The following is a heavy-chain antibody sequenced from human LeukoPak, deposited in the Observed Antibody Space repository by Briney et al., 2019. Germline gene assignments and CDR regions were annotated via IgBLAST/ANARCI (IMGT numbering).Heavy chain of an antibody. CDR3: ARGVWAVPSSPWFDP. CDR2: INPNSGGT. J-gene: IGHJ5*02. Sequence: ASVKVSCKASGYTFTGYYMHWVRQAPGQGLEWMGWINPNSGGTNYAQKFQGRVTMTRDTSISTACMELSRLRSDDTAVYYCARGVWAVPSSPWFDPWGQGTLVTVSS. D-gene: IGHD2-2*01. CDR1: GYTFTGYY. V-gene: IGHV1-2*02.